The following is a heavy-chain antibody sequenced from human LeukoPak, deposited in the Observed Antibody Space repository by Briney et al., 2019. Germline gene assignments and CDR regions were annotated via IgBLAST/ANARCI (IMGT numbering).Heavy chain of an antibody. CDR2: INHSGST. J-gene: IGHJ6*03. CDR1: GGSFSGYH. V-gene: IGHV4-34*01. Sequence: SETLSLTCAVYGGSFSGYHWSWIRQPPGKGLEWIGEINHSGSTNYNPSLKSRVTISVDTSKNQFSLKLSSVTAADTAVYYCARVWDSSRRGYYYYMDVWGKGTTVTVSS. D-gene: IGHD1-26*01. CDR3: ARVWDSSRRGYYYYMDV.